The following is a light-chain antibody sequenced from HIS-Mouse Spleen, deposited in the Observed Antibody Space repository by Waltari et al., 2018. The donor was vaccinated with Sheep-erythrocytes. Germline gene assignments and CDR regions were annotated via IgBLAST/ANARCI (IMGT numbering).Light chain of an antibody. J-gene: IGLJ3*02. CDR1: ALPQKY. V-gene: IGLV3-10*01. Sequence: SYELTQPPSVSVSPGQTARITCSGDALPQKYAYWYQQKSGQAPVLVIYEDSKRPSGIPERFAGSTAGTMATLTISGAQVEDEADYYCCSTDSSGNHWVFGGGTKLTVL. CDR2: EDS. CDR3: CSTDSSGNHWV.